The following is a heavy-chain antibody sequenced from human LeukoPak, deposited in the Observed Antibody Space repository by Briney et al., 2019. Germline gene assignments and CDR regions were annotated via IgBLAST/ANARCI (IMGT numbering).Heavy chain of an antibody. CDR3: ARGESLWRSTKGPFDY. CDR1: GFTFSSYG. Sequence: GGSLRLSCAASGFTFSSYGMHWVRQAPGKALEWVAFIRYDGSKKFYADSVKGRFTISRDNAKNTLDLQMNSLRAEDTAVYYCARGESLWRSTKGPFDYWGQGTLVTVSS. CDR2: IRYDGSKK. D-gene: IGHD3-10*01. V-gene: IGHV3-30*02. J-gene: IGHJ4*02.